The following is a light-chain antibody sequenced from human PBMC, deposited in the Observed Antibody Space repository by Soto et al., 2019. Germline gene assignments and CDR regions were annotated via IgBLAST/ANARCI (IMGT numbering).Light chain of an antibody. Sequence: EVVMTQSPATLPVSPGERATLSCRASQSIGSNLAWYQQKPGQAPRLLIQGASTRATGIPARFSGSGSGTEFTLTISSLQSEDFAVYYCQQYDNWPPLTFGGGTKVEIK. CDR1: QSIGSN. V-gene: IGKV3-15*01. J-gene: IGKJ4*01. CDR3: QQYDNWPPLT. CDR2: GAS.